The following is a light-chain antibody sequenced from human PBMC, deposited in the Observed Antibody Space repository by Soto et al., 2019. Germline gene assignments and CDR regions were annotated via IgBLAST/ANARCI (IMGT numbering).Light chain of an antibody. CDR2: SNN. V-gene: IGLV1-44*01. CDR3: AAWDDSLNGPL. Sequence: QSVLTQPTSTSGTPGQKVTISCSGSNSNIGSNAVNWYQQLPGTAPTLLIYSNNQRPSGVPDRFSGSKSGTSASLAVNGLQSEDEADYYCAAWDDSLNGPLFGGGTKLTVL. CDR1: NSNIGSNA. J-gene: IGLJ3*02.